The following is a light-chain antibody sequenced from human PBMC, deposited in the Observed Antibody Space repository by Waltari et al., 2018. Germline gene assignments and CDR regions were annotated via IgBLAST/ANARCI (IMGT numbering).Light chain of an antibody. CDR2: EVT. V-gene: IGLV2-14*01. CDR1: HNDIGAYPY. J-gene: IGLJ2*01. CDR3: SAYTGNSIVV. Sequence: QSALTQPASVSGSPGQSITISCTGTHNDIGAYPYVSWYQQHPGKAPQLLISEVTYRPSGVSDRFSGSKSGNTASLTISGLQAEDESDYYCSAYTGNSIVVFGGGTKLTVL.